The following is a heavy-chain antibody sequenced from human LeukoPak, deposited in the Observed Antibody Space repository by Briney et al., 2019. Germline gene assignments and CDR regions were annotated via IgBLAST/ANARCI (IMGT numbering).Heavy chain of an antibody. CDR3: ARSRFSGYAFDY. Sequence: SETLSLTCTVSGGSISSSSHYWSWIRQPPGKGLEWIGYIYYSGSTNYNPSLKSRATISVDTSKNQFSLKLSSVTAADTAVYYCARSRFSGYAFDYWGQGTLVTVSS. CDR1: GGSISSSSHY. CDR2: IYYSGST. D-gene: IGHD3-22*01. J-gene: IGHJ4*02. V-gene: IGHV4-61*01.